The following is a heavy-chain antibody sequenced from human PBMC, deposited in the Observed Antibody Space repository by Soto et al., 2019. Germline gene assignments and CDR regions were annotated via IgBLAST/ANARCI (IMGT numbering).Heavy chain of an antibody. CDR1: GFIFSYYS. D-gene: IGHD1-26*01. CDR3: ATDKVGATAPLVAFDI. CDR2: ISTSSSYI. V-gene: IGHV3-21*01. Sequence: GGSLRLSCAASGFIFSYYSMNWVRQTPGKGLEWVSSISTSSSYIYYADSVKGRFTISRDNARNSLYLQMDSLRAEDTAVYYCATDKVGATAPLVAFDIWGQGTMVTVSS. J-gene: IGHJ3*02.